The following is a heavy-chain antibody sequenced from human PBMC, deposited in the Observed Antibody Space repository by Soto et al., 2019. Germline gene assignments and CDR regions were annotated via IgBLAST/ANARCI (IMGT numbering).Heavy chain of an antibody. D-gene: IGHD3-9*01. CDR3: ARESHDILTGPPWVWYFDL. Sequence: QVQLQQWGAGPLRPLETLSLTCGVSGGSFSGYYWAWIRQSPGKGLEWIGEINDRGSINYNPSLKSRVSISVDTSKKHYSLKLRSVTAADTAVYYCARESHDILTGPPWVWYFDLWGRGTLVTVSS. J-gene: IGHJ2*01. CDR2: INDRGSI. V-gene: IGHV4-34*01. CDR1: GGSFSGYY.